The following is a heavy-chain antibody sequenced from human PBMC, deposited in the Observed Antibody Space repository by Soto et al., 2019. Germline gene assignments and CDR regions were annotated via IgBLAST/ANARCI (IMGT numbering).Heavy chain of an antibody. CDR2: IHYSGTT. V-gene: IGHV4-59*01. CDR1: GGSISSYY. CDR3: ARGAYCGGDCFYWFDP. J-gene: IGHJ5*02. Sequence: TSETLSLTCTVSGGSISSYYWFWIRQPPGEGLEWIGYIHYSGTTNYNASLKSRATISLDASKNQFSLTLNSVTAADTAVYYCARGAYCGGDCFYWFDPWGQGTLVTVSS. D-gene: IGHD2-21*02.